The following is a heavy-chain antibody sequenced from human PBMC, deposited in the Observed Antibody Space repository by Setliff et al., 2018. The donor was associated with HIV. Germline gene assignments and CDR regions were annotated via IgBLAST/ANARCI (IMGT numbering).Heavy chain of an antibody. Sequence: GESLKISCAASGFAFSIHWMHWVRQAPGKGLVWVSCISSSTRYIYYADSVKGRFTISRDNAKNTLYLQMNSLRAEDTAVYNCARGASSGAFDHWGQGTLVTVSS. CDR3: ARGASSGAFDH. CDR2: ISSSTRYI. V-gene: IGHV3-21*01. CDR1: GFAFSIHW. D-gene: IGHD3-22*01. J-gene: IGHJ4*02.